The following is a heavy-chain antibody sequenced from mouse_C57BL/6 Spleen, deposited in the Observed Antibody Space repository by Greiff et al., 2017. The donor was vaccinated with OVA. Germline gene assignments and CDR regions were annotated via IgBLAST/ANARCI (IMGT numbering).Heavy chain of an antibody. D-gene: IGHD2-2*01. J-gene: IGHJ2*01. CDR2: ISSGGDYI. CDR1: GFTFSSYA. CDR3: TRGGYDGEYFDY. V-gene: IGHV5-9-1*02. Sequence: EVQLVESGEGLVKPGGSLKLSCAASGFTFSSYAMSWVRQTPEKRLEWVAYISSGGDYIYYADTVKGRFTISRDNARNTLYLQMSSLKSEDTAMYYCTRGGYDGEYFDYWGQGTTLTVSS.